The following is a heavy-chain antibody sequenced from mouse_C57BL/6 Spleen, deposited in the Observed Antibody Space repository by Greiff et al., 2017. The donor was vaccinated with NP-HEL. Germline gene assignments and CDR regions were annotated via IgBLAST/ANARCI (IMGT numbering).Heavy chain of an antibody. CDR3: ARPHCYDYDRDYYAMDY. V-gene: IGHV1-64*01. CDR2: IHPNSGST. Sequence: QVQLQQPGAELVKPGASVKLSCKASGYTFTSYWMHWVKQRPGQGLEWIGMIHPNSGSTNYNEKFKSKATLTVDKSSSTAYMQLSSLTSEDSAVYYCARPHCYDYDRDYYAMDYWGQGTSVTVSS. D-gene: IGHD2-4*01. CDR1: GYTFTSYW. J-gene: IGHJ4*01.